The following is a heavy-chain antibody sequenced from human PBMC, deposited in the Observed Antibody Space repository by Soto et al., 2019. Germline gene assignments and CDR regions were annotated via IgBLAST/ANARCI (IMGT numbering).Heavy chain of an antibody. CDR2: INHSGST. Sequence: SETLSLTCAVYGGSFSGYYWSWIRQPPGKGLEWIGEINHSGSTNYNPSLKSRVTISVDTSKNQFSLKLSSVTAADTAVYYCARPSYGLRPYYYYYYGMDVWGQGTTVTVS. CDR1: GGSFSGYY. V-gene: IGHV4-34*01. D-gene: IGHD5-12*01. CDR3: ARPSYGLRPYYYYYYGMDV. J-gene: IGHJ6*02.